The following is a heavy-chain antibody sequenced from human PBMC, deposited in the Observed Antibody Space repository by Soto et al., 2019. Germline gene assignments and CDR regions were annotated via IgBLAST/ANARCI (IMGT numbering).Heavy chain of an antibody. V-gene: IGHV3-23*01. CDR3: AKSGGRHLYTNGFDP. D-gene: IGHD1-26*01. CDR2: ISGSGGST. J-gene: IGHJ5*02. CDR1: GFTFSSYA. Sequence: GGSLRLSCAASGFTFSSYAMSWVRQAPGKGLEWVSAISGSGGSTYYADSVKGRFTISRDNSKNTLYLQMNSLRAEDTAVYDCAKSGGRHLYTNGFDPWGQGTLVAVSS.